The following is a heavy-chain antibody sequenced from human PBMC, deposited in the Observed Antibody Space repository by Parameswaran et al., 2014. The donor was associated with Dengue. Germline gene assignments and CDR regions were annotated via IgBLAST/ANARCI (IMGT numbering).Heavy chain of an antibody. CDR2: INPNSGGT. V-gene: IGHV1-2*04. J-gene: IGHJ6*02. D-gene: IGHD3-3*01. Sequence: WVRQAPGQGLEWMGWINPNSGGTNYAQKFQGWVTMTRDTSISTAYMELSRLRSDDTAVYYCARGNTNYDFWSGRYYYYGMDVWGQGTTVTVSS. CDR3: ARGNTNYDFWSGRYYYYGMDV.